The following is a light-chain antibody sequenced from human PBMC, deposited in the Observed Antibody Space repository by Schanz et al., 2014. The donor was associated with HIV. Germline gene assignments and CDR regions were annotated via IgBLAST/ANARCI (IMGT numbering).Light chain of an antibody. CDR1: QSLSNY. Sequence: EIVLTQSPATLSLSPGERATLSCRASQSLSNYLAWYQQKPGQAPRLLIYDASNRATGIPARFSGSGSGTDFTLTISSLEPEDFAVYYCQQRSNWPITFGQGTRLETK. CDR2: DAS. V-gene: IGKV3-11*01. J-gene: IGKJ5*01. CDR3: QQRSNWPIT.